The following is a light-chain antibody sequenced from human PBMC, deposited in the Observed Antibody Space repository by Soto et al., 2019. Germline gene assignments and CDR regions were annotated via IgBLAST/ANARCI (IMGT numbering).Light chain of an antibody. CDR1: SSNIGAGYD. V-gene: IGLV1-40*01. Sequence: QSVLTQPASVSGSPGQSITISCSGSSSNIGAGYDAHWYQQLPGAAPKLLIFDNTNWPSGVPDRFSGSKSGASASLAITGLQAEDEADYYCQSYDTSLSGYVFGTGTKVTVL. CDR2: DNT. CDR3: QSYDTSLSGYV. J-gene: IGLJ1*01.